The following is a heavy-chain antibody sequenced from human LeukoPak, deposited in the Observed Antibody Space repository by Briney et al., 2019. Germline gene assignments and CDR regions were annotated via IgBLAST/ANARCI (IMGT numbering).Heavy chain of an antibody. Sequence: PGGSLRLSCAASGFTFSSYSMNWVRQAPGKGLEWVSSISSSSSYIYYADSVKGRFTISRDNAKNSLYLQMNSLRAEDTAVYYCARADLRGGGVSVYWGQGTLVTVSS. CDR3: ARADLRGGGVSVY. CDR1: GFTFSSYS. CDR2: ISSSSSYI. D-gene: IGHD2-8*02. J-gene: IGHJ4*02. V-gene: IGHV3-21*01.